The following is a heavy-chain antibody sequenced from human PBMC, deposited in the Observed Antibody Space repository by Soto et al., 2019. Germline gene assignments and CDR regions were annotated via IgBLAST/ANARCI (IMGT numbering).Heavy chain of an antibody. CDR3: ARYLTGAKTDFDY. CDR2: ISSSSTYI. Sequence: GGSLRLSCAASGFTFRSYSMNWVRQAPGKGLEWVSSISSSSTYIYYADSVKGRFTISRDNAKNSLYLQMNSLRAEDTAVYYCARYLTGAKTDFDYWGQGTPVTVSS. CDR1: GFTFRSYS. J-gene: IGHJ4*02. D-gene: IGHD1-1*01. V-gene: IGHV3-21*01.